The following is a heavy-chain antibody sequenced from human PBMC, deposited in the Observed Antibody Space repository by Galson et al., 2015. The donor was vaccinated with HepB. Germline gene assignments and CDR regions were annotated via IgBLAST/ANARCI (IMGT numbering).Heavy chain of an antibody. Sequence: SLRLSCAASGFTFDDYAMYWVRQAPGKGLEWVSGISWSSGTIGYADSVKGRFTISRDNAKNSLYLQMNSLRAEDTALYYCAKDIRYCSSTSCYGDAFDIWGQGTMVTVSS. D-gene: IGHD2-2*01. CDR2: ISWSSGTI. V-gene: IGHV3-9*01. CDR3: AKDIRYCSSTSCYGDAFDI. J-gene: IGHJ3*02. CDR1: GFTFDDYA.